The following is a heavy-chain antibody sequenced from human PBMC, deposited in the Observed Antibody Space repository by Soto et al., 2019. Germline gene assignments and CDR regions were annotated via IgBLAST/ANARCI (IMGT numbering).Heavy chain of an antibody. CDR2: IIPIFGTA. CDR3: ARGSYDSYAGFFGMDV. J-gene: IGHJ6*02. CDR1: GGTFSSYA. D-gene: IGHD3-10*01. Sequence: ASVKVSCKASGGTFSSYAISWVRQAPGQGLEWMGGIIPIFGTANYAQKFQGRVTITADESTSTAYMELSSLRSEDTAVYYCARGSYDSYAGFFGMDVWGQGTPVTVSS. V-gene: IGHV1-69*13.